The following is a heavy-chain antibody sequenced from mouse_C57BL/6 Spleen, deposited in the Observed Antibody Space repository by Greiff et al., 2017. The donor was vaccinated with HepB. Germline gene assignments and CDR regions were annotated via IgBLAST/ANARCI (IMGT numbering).Heavy chain of an antibody. Sequence: VQLQQSGPGLVQPSQSLSITCTVSGFSLTSYGVHWVRQSPGKGLAWLGVIWRGGSTDYNAAFMSRLSITKDNSKSQVFFKMNSLQADDTAIYYCAKNRGGSYAMDYWGQGTSVTVSS. D-gene: IGHD3-3*01. V-gene: IGHV2-5*01. J-gene: IGHJ4*01. CDR2: IWRGGST. CDR3: AKNRGGSYAMDY. CDR1: GFSLTSYG.